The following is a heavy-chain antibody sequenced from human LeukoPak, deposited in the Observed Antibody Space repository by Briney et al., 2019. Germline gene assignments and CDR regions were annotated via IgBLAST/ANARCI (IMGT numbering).Heavy chain of an antibody. V-gene: IGHV1-18*01. D-gene: IGHD6-19*01. CDR1: GYTFTSYG. CDR2: ISAYNGNT. Sequence: ASVKVSCKASGYTFTSYGISWVRQAPGQGLEWMGWISAYNGNTNYAQKLQGRVTMTTDTSTSTAYMELRSLRSDDTAVYYCARTSQSIAVAGPFDYWGQGTLVTVSS. J-gene: IGHJ4*02. CDR3: ARTSQSIAVAGPFDY.